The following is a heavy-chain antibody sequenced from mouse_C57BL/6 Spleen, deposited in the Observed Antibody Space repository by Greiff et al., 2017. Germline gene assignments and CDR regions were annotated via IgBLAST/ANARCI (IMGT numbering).Heavy chain of an antibody. CDR3: ARYTVVAPYFDY. D-gene: IGHD1-1*01. CDR2: IYPGDGDT. J-gene: IGHJ2*01. Sequence: QVQLKQSGPELVKPGASVKISCKASGYAFSSSWMNWVKQRPGKGLEWIGRIYPGDGDTNYNGKFKGKATLTADKSSSTAYMQLSSLTSEDSAVYFCARYTVVAPYFDYWGQGTTLTVSS. CDR1: GYAFSSSW. V-gene: IGHV1-82*01.